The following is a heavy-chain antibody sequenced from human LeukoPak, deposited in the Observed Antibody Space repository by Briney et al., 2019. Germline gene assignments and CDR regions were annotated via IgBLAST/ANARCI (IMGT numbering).Heavy chain of an antibody. D-gene: IGHD5-18*01. J-gene: IGHJ4*02. CDR1: GFTVSSNY. V-gene: IGHV3-66*01. Sequence: GGSLRLSCAASGFTVSSNYVSWVRQAPGKGLEWVSVIYSGGSTYYADSVKGRFTISRDNSKNTLYLQMNSLRAEDTAVYYCAKGGGYSYAPERYFDYWGQGTLVTVSS. CDR2: IYSGGST. CDR3: AKGGGYSYAPERYFDY.